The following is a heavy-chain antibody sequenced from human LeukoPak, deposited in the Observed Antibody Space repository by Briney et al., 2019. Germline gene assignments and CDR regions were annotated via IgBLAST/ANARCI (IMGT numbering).Heavy chain of an antibody. CDR2: ISYDGSNK. D-gene: IGHD2-2*01. CDR1: GFTFSSYG. CDR3: AKESGCSSTSCYRYLDY. V-gene: IGHV3-30*18. J-gene: IGHJ4*02. Sequence: GGSLRLSCAASGFTFSSYGMHWVRQAPGKGLEWVAVISYDGSNKYYADSVKGRFTISRDNSKNTLYLQMNSLRAEDTAVYYCAKESGCSSTSCYRYLDYWGQGTLVTVSS.